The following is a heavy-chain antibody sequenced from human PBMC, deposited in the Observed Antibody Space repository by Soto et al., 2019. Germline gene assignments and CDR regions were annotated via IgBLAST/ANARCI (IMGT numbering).Heavy chain of an antibody. V-gene: IGHV4-31*03. CDR3: ARDSGVAVGSTRYYYGMDV. Sequence: PSETLSLTCTVSGGSISSGGYYWSWIRQHPGKGLEWIGHIYYSGSSYYNPSLQSRVTISVDTSKNQFSLQLSSVTVADTAVYYCARDSGVAVGSTRYYYGMDVWGQGTTVTVSS. CDR1: GGSISSGGYY. D-gene: IGHD2-15*01. J-gene: IGHJ6*02. CDR2: IYYSGSS.